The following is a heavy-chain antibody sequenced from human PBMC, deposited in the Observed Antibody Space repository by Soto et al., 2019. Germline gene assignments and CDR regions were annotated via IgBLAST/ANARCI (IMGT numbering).Heavy chain of an antibody. CDR1: YGSISVSNFF. V-gene: IGHV4-39*01. Sequence: QLQLQESGPGLVKPWETLSLTCTVSYGSISVSNFFWGWVRQPPGKGLEWIGNIDYSGTAYFNPSLGTRVTFPVDTSKNQFSLTLYSVTAADTAVYYCARTTGRHLDFWGQGILVTVSS. CDR2: IDYSGTA. CDR3: ARTTGRHLDF. J-gene: IGHJ4*02. D-gene: IGHD4-4*01.